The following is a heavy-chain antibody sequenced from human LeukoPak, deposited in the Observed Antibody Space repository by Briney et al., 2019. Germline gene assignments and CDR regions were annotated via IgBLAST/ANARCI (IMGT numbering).Heavy chain of an antibody. D-gene: IGHD6-13*01. J-gene: IGHJ4*02. V-gene: IGHV3-53*01. CDR3: ARALSSRGWYYFDY. CDR1: GFTGSDNY. Sequence: GGSRRLSCAASGFTGSDNYMSWVRQAPGKELEWVSVIYSGGSSYYADSVKGRFTISRDNSKSTLYLQMNSLRAEDTAVYYCARALSSRGWYYFDYWGQGTLVTVSS. CDR2: IYSGGSS.